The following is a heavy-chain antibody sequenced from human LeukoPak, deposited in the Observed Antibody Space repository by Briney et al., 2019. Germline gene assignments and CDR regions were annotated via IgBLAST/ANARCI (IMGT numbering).Heavy chain of an antibody. J-gene: IGHJ3*02. CDR2: IYYSGSN. V-gene: IGHV4-31*03. CDR1: GGSISSGGYY. Sequence: TPSETLSLTCTVSGGSISSGGYYWSWIRQHPGKGLEWIGYIYYSGSNYYNPSLKSRVTISVDTSKNQFSLKLSSVTAADTAVYYCARLGGYSYGYSGAFDIWGQGTMVTVSS. CDR3: ARLGGYSYGYSGAFDI. D-gene: IGHD5-18*01.